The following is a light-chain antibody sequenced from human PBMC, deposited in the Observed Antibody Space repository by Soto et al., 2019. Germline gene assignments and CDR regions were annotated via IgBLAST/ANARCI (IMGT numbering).Light chain of an antibody. CDR2: AAS. CDR3: QQANSLPIT. CDR1: QDISNY. J-gene: IGKJ5*01. V-gene: IGKV1-12*01. Sequence: DIQMTQSPSSLSASVGDRVTITCQASQDISNYLNWYQQKPGKAPKLLIYAASSLQSGVPSRFSGSGSGTDFTLTISSLQPEDFATYYCQQANSLPITFGQGTRLEI.